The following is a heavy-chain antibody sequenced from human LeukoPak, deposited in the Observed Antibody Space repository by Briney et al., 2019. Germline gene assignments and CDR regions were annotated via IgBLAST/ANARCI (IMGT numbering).Heavy chain of an antibody. CDR3: ARDPRDGYGHFDH. CDR1: GFTFSGNH. V-gene: IGHV3-66*02. D-gene: IGHD5-24*01. CDR2: IYIDGYT. Sequence: PGGCLRLSCAASGFTFSGNHMNWVRQAPGKGLEWISVIYIDGYTYYADSVKGRFTISRDNSKNTLYLQMNSLKPDDTAIYYCARDPRDGYGHFDHWGQGTLVTVSS. J-gene: IGHJ4*02.